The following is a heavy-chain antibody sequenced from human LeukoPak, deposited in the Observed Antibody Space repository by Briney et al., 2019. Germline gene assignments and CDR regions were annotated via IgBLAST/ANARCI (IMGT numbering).Heavy chain of an antibody. Sequence: PGGSLRLSCAASGFTFSSYAMSWVRQAPGKGLEWVSAISGSGGSTYYADSVKGRFTISRDNSKNTLYLQMNSLRAEDTAVYYCAKEMGTGYSSSWYEAYYFDYWGQGTLVTVSS. V-gene: IGHV3-23*01. CDR2: ISGSGGST. CDR1: GFTFSSYA. J-gene: IGHJ4*02. D-gene: IGHD6-13*01. CDR3: AKEMGTGYSSSWYEAYYFDY.